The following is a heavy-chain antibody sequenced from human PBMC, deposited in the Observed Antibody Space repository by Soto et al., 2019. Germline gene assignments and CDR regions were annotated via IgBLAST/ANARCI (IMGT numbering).Heavy chain of an antibody. CDR1: AVTLRNYW. CDR3: ARGFNYGYFDY. V-gene: IGHV3-53*01. Sequence: AGGSLRLSCTAPAVTLRNYWMHWARQAPGKGLEWVSVIYSGGSTYYADSVKGRFTISRDNSKNTLSLQMNSLRAEDTAVYYCARGFNYGYFDYWGQGTLVTVYS. CDR2: IYSGGST. D-gene: IGHD5-18*01. J-gene: IGHJ4*02.